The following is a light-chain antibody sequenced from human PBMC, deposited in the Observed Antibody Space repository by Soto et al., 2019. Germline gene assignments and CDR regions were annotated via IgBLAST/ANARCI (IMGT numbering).Light chain of an antibody. J-gene: IGLJ2*01. CDR2: EVN. CDR3: SLYTTSSSRVV. Sequence: QSVLTQPPSVSGSPGQSVTITCTGTSSDVGTYNRVSWYQQPPGTAPKLIIYEVNNRPSGVPDRFSGSKSGNTASLTISGLQAEDEADYHCSLYTTSSSRVVFGGGTRSPS. V-gene: IGLV2-18*01. CDR1: SSDVGTYNR.